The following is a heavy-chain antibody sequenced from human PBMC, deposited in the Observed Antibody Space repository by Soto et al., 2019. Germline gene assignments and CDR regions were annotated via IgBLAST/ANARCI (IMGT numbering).Heavy chain of an antibody. CDR2: ISGSGGST. J-gene: IGHJ6*03. Sequence: GGSLRLSCAASGFTFSSYAMSWVRQAPGKGLEWVSAISGSGGSTYYADSVKGRFTISRDNSKNTLYLQMNSLRAEDTAVYYCAKGERPTMVRGGTLEYYYYMDVWGKGTTVTVSS. CDR1: GFTFSSYA. D-gene: IGHD3-10*01. V-gene: IGHV3-23*01. CDR3: AKGERPTMVRGGTLEYYYYMDV.